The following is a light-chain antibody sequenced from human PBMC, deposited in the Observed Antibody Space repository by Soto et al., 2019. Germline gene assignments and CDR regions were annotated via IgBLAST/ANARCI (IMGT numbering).Light chain of an antibody. CDR3: HQYADSRT. J-gene: IGKJ2*02. V-gene: IGKV3-20*01. CDR1: QTVWTNY. Sequence: EVVLTQSPGTLSLSPGERATLSCRASQTVWTNYLAWFHHRPGQAPRLVIYGASRRATGIPDRFTGSGSGTDFTLTISRLEPEDFGVYYGHQYADSRTFGQGTKLEIK. CDR2: GAS.